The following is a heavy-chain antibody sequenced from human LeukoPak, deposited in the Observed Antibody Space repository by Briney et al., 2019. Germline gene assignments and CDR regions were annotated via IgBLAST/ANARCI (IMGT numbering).Heavy chain of an antibody. V-gene: IGHV4-34*01. CDR1: GGSFSGYY. Sequence: PSETLSLTCAVYGGSFSGYYWSWIRQPPGKGLEWIGEINHSGSTNYNPSLKSRVTISVDTSKNQFSLKLSSVTAADTAVYYSTRVFGYSYGYRFDYWGQGTLVTVSS. CDR3: TRVFGYSYGYRFDY. CDR2: INHSGST. D-gene: IGHD5-18*01. J-gene: IGHJ4*02.